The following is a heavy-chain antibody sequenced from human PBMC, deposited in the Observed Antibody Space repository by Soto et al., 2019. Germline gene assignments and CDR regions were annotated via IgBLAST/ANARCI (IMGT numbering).Heavy chain of an antibody. D-gene: IGHD2-15*01. CDR2: IIPIFGTA. J-gene: IGHJ6*02. Sequence: GASVKVSCKASGGTFSSYAISWVRQAPGQGLEWMGGIIPIFGTANYAQKFQGRVTITADESTSTAYMELSSLRSEDTAVYYCARLVVAASPYYYYGMNVWGQGTTVTVSS. V-gene: IGHV1-69*13. CDR1: GGTFSSYA. CDR3: ARLVVAASPYYYYGMNV.